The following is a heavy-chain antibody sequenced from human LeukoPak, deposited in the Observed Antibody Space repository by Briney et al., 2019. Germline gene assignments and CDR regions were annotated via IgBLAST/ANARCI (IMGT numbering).Heavy chain of an antibody. D-gene: IGHD3-10*01. J-gene: IGHJ4*02. Sequence: SETLSLTCSVYGGSFSGYYWSWIRQPPGEGLEWIGEINHSGSTNYNPSLKSRVTISVDTSKNQFSLKLSSVTAADTAVYYCARHQRPLYYYGSGAYFDYWGQGTLVTVSS. CDR3: ARHQRPLYYYGSGAYFDY. V-gene: IGHV4-34*01. CDR2: INHSGST. CDR1: GGSFSGYY.